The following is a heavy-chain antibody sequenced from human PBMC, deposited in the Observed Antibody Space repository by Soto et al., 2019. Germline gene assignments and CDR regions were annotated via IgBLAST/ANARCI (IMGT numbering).Heavy chain of an antibody. CDR3: AREGDYYDSSGYSSRP. J-gene: IGHJ4*02. V-gene: IGHV4-4*07. CDR1: GGSISSYY. CDR2: IYTSGSP. D-gene: IGHD3-22*01. Sequence: SETLSLTCTVSGGSISSYYWSWIRQPAGKGLEWIGRIYTSGSPNYNPSLKSRVTMSVDTSKNQFSLKLSSVTAADTAVYYCAREGDYYDSSGYSSRPWGEGTLVTVSS.